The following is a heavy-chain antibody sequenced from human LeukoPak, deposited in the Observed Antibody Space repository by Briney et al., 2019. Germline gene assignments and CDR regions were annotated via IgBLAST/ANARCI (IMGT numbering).Heavy chain of an antibody. D-gene: IGHD2-2*01. V-gene: IGHV3-23*01. Sequence: GGSLRLSCAASGFTFKTYAMTWVRQAPGKGLEWVSVISGAGVMTYYGDSVKGRFTISRDNSKNTLYLQLNSLRAEDTAIYYCAKGIVQLPASPYYYVLDVWGRGTTVTVSS. J-gene: IGHJ6*02. CDR3: AKGIVQLPASPYYYVLDV. CDR2: ISGAGVMT. CDR1: GFTFKTYA.